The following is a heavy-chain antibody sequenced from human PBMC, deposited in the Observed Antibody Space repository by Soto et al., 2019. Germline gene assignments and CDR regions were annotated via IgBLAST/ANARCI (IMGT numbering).Heavy chain of an antibody. CDR2: ISGSGGDT. Sequence: EVQVLESGGGLVQPGGSLRLSCAVSGFTFSSYGMSWVRQAPGKGLEWVSGISGSGGDTYYADSVKGRFTISRDNSKNTLYLQMISPRAEDTAVYYCAKEGIRGSRFYYFYSMDVWGKGTTVTVSS. J-gene: IGHJ6*04. D-gene: IGHD2-15*01. CDR3: AKEGIRGSRFYYFYSMDV. CDR1: GFTFSSYG. V-gene: IGHV3-23*01.